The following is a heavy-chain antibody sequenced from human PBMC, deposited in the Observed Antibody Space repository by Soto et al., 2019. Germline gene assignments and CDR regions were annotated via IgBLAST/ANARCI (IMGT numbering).Heavy chain of an antibody. D-gene: IGHD2-15*01. CDR2: IRGKAYGGTT. J-gene: IGHJ5*02. Sequence: GGSLRLSCTASGFTFGDYAMSWFRQAPGKGLEWVGFIRGKAYGGTTEYAASVKGRFTISRDDSKSIAYLQMNSLKTEDTAVYYCGAYCSGGSCPSWFDPWGQGTLVTVS. CDR1: GFTFGDYA. CDR3: GAYCSGGSCPSWFDP. V-gene: IGHV3-49*03.